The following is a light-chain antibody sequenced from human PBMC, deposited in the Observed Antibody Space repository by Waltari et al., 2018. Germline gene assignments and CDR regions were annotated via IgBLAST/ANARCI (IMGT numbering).Light chain of an antibody. CDR3: QSYDISLSAWV. V-gene: IGLV1-40*01. CDR1: NSNIGAGYD. J-gene: IGLJ3*02. CDR2: GNN. Sequence: QSVLTQPPSVSGAPGQRVTISCTGSNSNIGAGYDGHWYQQFPGTAPKLLIFGNNNQPSGVPGRFSVSKSGTAASLAITGLQAEDEADYYCQSYDISLSAWVFGGGTKLAVL.